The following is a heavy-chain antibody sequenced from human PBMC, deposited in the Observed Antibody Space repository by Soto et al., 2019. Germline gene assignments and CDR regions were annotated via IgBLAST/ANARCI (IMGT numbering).Heavy chain of an antibody. J-gene: IGHJ4*02. D-gene: IGHD4-4*01. Sequence: QVQLVQSGAEVRKPGSSVKVSCKACGGTFSSYAISWVRQAPGQGLEWMGGINPIFGTANYAQKFQGRVTITADESTSTAYTELSSLRSEDTAVYYCAVGQGTSEYSNYGVDYWGQGTLVTVSS. CDR2: INPIFGTA. CDR1: GGTFSSYA. CDR3: AVGQGTSEYSNYGVDY. V-gene: IGHV1-69*01.